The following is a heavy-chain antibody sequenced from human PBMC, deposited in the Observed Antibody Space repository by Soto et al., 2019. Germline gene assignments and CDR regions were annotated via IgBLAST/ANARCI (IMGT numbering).Heavy chain of an antibody. V-gene: IGHV3-21*04. Sequence: ELQLVESGGGLVKPGGSLRLSCAASGFTFSSYSMNWVRQAPGKGLEWVSSISSSSSYIYYADSVKGRFTISRDNAKNSLFLQMSSMRAEDTAVYYCARAYSDAFDIWGQGTMVTVSS. J-gene: IGHJ3*02. D-gene: IGHD2-15*01. CDR3: ARAYSDAFDI. CDR1: GFTFSSYS. CDR2: ISSSSSYI.